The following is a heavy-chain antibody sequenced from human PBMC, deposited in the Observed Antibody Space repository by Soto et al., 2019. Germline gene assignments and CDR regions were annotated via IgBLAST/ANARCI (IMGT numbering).Heavy chain of an antibody. CDR3: ARDPGSSGWETIYYYYGMDV. Sequence: ASVKVSCKASGGTFSSYAISWVRQAPGQGLEWMGGIIPIFGTANYAQKFQGRVTITADESTSTAYMELSSLRSEDTAVYYCARDPGSSGWETIYYYYGMDVWGQGTTVTVSS. CDR2: IIPIFGTA. D-gene: IGHD6-19*01. CDR1: GGTFSSYA. V-gene: IGHV1-69*13. J-gene: IGHJ6*02.